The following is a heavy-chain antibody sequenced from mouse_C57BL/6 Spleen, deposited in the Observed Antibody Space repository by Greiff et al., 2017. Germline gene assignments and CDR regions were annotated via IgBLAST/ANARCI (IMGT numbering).Heavy chain of an antibody. CDR1: GFTFSSYA. V-gene: IGHV5-4*01. CDR2: ISDGGSYT. Sequence: EVQGVESGGGLVKPGGSLKLSCAASGFTFSSYAMSWVRQTPEKRLEWVATISDGGSYTYYPDNVKGRFTISRDNAKNNLYLQMSHLKSEDTAMYYCARESGYGSSYNFDYWGQGTTLTVSS. D-gene: IGHD1-1*01. CDR3: ARESGYGSSYNFDY. J-gene: IGHJ2*01.